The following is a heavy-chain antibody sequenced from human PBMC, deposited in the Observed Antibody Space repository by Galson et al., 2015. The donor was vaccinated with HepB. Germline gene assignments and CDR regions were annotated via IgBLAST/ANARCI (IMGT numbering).Heavy chain of an antibody. V-gene: IGHV3-30*04. CDR2: ISYDGSNK. CDR1: GFTFSSYA. CDR3: ARDYYDSSGYYYEVGWFDP. Sequence: SLRLSCAASGFTFSSYAMHWVRQAPGKGLEWVAVISYDGSNKYYADSVKGRFTISRDNSKNTLYLQMNSLRAEDTAVYYCARDYYDSSGYYYEVGWFDPWGQGTLVTVSS. J-gene: IGHJ5*02. D-gene: IGHD3-22*01.